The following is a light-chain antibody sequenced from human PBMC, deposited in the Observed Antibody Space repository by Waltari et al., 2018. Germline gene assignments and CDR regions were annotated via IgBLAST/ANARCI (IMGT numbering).Light chain of an antibody. J-gene: IGKJ1*01. CDR3: QQLKSLPWT. CDR2: GGS. V-gene: IGKV1-12*01. Sequence: DIQMTQSPYAVAASIGDEVTITCRASQGVSSRIAWYQQRPGQAPSLLIYGGSSLQSGVPSRFSGSGSGTEFNVTISILHREDLATYYCQQLKSLPWTSGRGTKVEV. CDR1: QGVSSR.